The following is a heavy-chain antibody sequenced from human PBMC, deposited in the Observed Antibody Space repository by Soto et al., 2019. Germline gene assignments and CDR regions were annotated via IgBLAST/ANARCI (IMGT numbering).Heavy chain of an antibody. CDR2: IYYSGST. CDR1: GGSISSYY. V-gene: IGHV4-59*01. D-gene: IGHD3-10*01. CDR3: ARGALKLWFGEFDP. Sequence: SATLSLTCTVSGGSISSYYWSWIRQPPGKGLEWIGYIYYSGSTNYNPSLKSRVTISVDTSKNQFSLKLSSVTAADTAVYYCARGALKLWFGEFDPWGQGTLVTVSS. J-gene: IGHJ5*02.